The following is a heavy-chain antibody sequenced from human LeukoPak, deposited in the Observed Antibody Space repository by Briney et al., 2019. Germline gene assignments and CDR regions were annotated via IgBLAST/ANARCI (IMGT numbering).Heavy chain of an antibody. CDR3: ARGGTIFGVVIIPFDY. Sequence: SETLSLTCAVYGGSFSGYYWSWIRQPPGKGLEWIGEINHSGSTNYNPSLKGRVTISVDTSKNQFSLKLSSVTATDTAVYYCARGGTIFGVVIIPFDYWGQGTLVTVSS. J-gene: IGHJ4*02. V-gene: IGHV4-34*01. CDR1: GGSFSGYY. D-gene: IGHD3-3*01. CDR2: INHSGST.